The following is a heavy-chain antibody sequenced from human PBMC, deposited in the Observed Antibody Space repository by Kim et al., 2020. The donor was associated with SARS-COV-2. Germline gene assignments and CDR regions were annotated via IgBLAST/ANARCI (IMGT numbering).Heavy chain of an antibody. Sequence: GRFTISRDNYTNTLYLQMNGLGAEDTAVYYCAKVGSGIDVVLMAGHYFDYWGQGTLVTVSS. CDR3: AKVGSGIDVVLMAGHYFDY. D-gene: IGHD2-8*01. J-gene: IGHJ4*02. V-gene: IGHV3-23*01.